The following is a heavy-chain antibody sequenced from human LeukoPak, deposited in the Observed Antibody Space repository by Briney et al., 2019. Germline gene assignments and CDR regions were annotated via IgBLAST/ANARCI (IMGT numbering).Heavy chain of an antibody. J-gene: IGHJ3*02. D-gene: IGHD1-26*01. CDR1: GFTFSSYG. Sequence: GRSLRLSCAASGFTFSSYGMHWVRQAPGKGLEWVAVTSYDGSNKYYADSVKGRFTISRDNSKNTLYLQMNSLRAEDTAVYYCAKAGSRGSYYRDAFDIWGQGTMVTVSS. CDR3: AKAGSRGSYYRDAFDI. V-gene: IGHV3-30*18. CDR2: TSYDGSNK.